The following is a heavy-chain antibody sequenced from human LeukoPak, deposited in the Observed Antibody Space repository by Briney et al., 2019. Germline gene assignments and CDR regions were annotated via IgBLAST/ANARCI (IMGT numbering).Heavy chain of an antibody. D-gene: IGHD1-7*01. V-gene: IGHV3-30*10. CDR2: ISNDGSHE. CDR3: ARGAGTMVYYIDV. J-gene: IGHJ6*03. CDR1: GFTFSTFP. Sequence: GGSLRLSCAASGFTFSTFPMHWVRQAPGKGLQWVAVISNDGSHEYYRHSVKGRFTISRDNSKNTLFLQMNSLTIEDTAVYYRARGAGTMVYYIDVWGNGTTVTVSS.